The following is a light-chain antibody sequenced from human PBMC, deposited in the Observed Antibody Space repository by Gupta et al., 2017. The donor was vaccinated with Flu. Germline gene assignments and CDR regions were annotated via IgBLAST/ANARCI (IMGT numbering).Light chain of an antibody. CDR1: SSDVGRYSY. Sequence: QSALTQPASVSGSPGQSITISCTGTSSDVGRYSYVFWYQQHAGKAPKLIIYDVSRRPSGVSNRFSGSKSGNTASLTISGLQPEDEADYCCTSYTGSETPYVFGSGTVVSVL. V-gene: IGLV2-14*01. CDR2: DVS. CDR3: TSYTGSETPYV. J-gene: IGLJ1*01.